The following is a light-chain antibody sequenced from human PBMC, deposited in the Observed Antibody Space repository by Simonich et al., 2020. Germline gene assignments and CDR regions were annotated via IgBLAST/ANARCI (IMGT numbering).Light chain of an antibody. CDR3: MQALQTPYT. V-gene: IGKV2-28*01. J-gene: IGKJ2*01. CDR2: LGS. CDR1: QSLLHSNGYNY. Sequence: DIVMTQSPLSLPVTPGEPASIPCRSSQSLLHSNGYNYLDWYLQKLGQSPQLLIYLGSNRASGVPDRFSGSGSGTDFTLKISRVEAEDVGVYYCMQALQTPYTFGQGTKLEIK.